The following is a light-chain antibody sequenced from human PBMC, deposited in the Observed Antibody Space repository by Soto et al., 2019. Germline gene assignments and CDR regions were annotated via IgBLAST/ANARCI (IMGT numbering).Light chain of an antibody. V-gene: IGLV2-14*03. CDR1: SSDVGGYNY. CDR2: DVT. CDR3: SSYTSGSTPYV. J-gene: IGLJ1*01. Sequence: QSALTQPASVSGSPGQSITISCTGTSSDVGGYNYVSWYQQYPGKAPKLMIYDVTDRPSGVSDRFFGSKSGNTASLTISGLQAEDEADYYCSSYTSGSTPYVFGTGTKVTVL.